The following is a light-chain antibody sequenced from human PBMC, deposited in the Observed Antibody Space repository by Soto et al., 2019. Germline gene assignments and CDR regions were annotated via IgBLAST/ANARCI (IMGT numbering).Light chain of an antibody. Sequence: EIVICQPPDAVSESQGERATLSCRASQSVSIKLAWYQQKPGQAPRLLIYGASTRATGIPARFSGSGSGTEFTLTVSSLQSEDFAVYYCQQYNNWPRTFGQGTIVDIK. CDR2: GAS. CDR3: QQYNNWPRT. V-gene: IGKV3-15*01. CDR1: QSVSIK. J-gene: IGKJ1*01.